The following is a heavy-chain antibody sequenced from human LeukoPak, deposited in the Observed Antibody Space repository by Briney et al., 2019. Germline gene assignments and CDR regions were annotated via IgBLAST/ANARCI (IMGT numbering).Heavy chain of an antibody. D-gene: IGHD3-10*01. J-gene: IGHJ4*02. CDR3: AREYYASGDY. Sequence: GGSLRLSCAASGFTFSSFWMHWVRHAPGKGLQWVSRINADGSSTGHADSVKGRLTIPRDNAKNTLYLQINSLRAEDTAVYYCAREYYASGDYWGQGTLVTVSS. CDR2: INADGSST. CDR1: GFTFSSFW. V-gene: IGHV3-74*01.